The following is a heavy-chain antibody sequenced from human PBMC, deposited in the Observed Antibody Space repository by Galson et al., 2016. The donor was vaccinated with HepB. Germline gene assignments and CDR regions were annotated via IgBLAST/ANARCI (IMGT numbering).Heavy chain of an antibody. CDR3: ASGYSYGYFYY. CDR2: ISPSSSYI. D-gene: IGHD5-18*01. J-gene: IGHJ4*02. CDR1: GFTFSSYS. Sequence: SVRLSCAASGFTFSSYSINWVRQAPGKGLEWVSTISPSSSYIYYADSVKGRFTISRDNAKNSLYLQMNSLRAEDTAVYYCASGYSYGYFYYWGQGTLVTVSS. V-gene: IGHV3-21*01.